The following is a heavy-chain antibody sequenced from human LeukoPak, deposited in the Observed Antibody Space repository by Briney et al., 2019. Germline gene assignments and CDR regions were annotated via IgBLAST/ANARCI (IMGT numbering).Heavy chain of an antibody. D-gene: IGHD3-10*01. Sequence: GGSLRLSCAASGFTFSSYSMNWVRQAPGKGLEWVSSISSSSSYIYYADSVKGRFTISRDNAKNSLYQQMNSLRAEDTAVYYCAGPRGSGSYLDYWGQGTLVTVSS. CDR2: ISSSSSYI. J-gene: IGHJ4*02. V-gene: IGHV3-21*01. CDR1: GFTFSSYS. CDR3: AGPRGSGSYLDY.